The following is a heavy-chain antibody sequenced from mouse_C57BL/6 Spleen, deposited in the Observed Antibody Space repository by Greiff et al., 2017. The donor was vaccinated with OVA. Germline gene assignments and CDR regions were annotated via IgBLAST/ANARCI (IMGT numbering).Heavy chain of an antibody. CDR3: ARSLITTVVAADY. CDR1: GYTFTDYY. J-gene: IGHJ2*01. V-gene: IGHV1-19*01. D-gene: IGHD1-1*01. Sequence: VQLQQSGPVLVKPGASVKMSCKASGYTFTDYYMNWVKQSHGKSLEWIGVINPYNGGTSYNQKFKGKATLTVDKSSSTAYMELNSLTSEDSAVYYCARSLITTVVAADYWGQGTTLTVSS. CDR2: INPYNGGT.